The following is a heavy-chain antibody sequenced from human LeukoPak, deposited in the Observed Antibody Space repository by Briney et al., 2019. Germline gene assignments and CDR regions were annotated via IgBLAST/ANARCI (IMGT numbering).Heavy chain of an antibody. CDR3: ARDPYDSSGYYYSRYYYGMDV. CDR1: GGTFSSYA. J-gene: IGHJ6*02. Sequence: ASVKVSCKASGGTFSSYAISWVRQAPGQGLEWMGRIIPIFGIANYAQKFQDRVTITADKSTSTAYMELSSLRSEDTAVYYCARDPYDSSGYYYSRYYYGMDVWGQGTTVTVSS. CDR2: IIPIFGIA. D-gene: IGHD3-22*01. V-gene: IGHV1-69*04.